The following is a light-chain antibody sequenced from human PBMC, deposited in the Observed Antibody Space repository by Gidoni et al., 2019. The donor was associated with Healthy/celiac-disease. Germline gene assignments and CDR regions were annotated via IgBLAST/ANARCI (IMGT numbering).Light chain of an antibody. Sequence: EIVMTQPPATLSVSPGERATLSCRASQSVSSNLAWYQQKPGQAPRLLIYGASTRATGIPARFSGSGSGTEFTLTISSLESEDCAVYYCEQYNNWPPTFGQGTKVEIK. V-gene: IGKV3-15*01. CDR3: EQYNNWPPT. CDR2: GAS. CDR1: QSVSSN. J-gene: IGKJ1*01.